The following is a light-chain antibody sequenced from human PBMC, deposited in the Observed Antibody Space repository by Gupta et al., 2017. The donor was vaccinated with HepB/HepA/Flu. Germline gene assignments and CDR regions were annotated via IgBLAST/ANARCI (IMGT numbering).Light chain of an antibody. V-gene: IGKV4-1*01. CDR3: QQYYSVPWT. CDR2: WAS. Sequence: DIVMTQSQASLAVSLGERPTINCKSSQSVLYSSNNKNYLAWYQQKPGQPPNLLIYWASTRESGVPDRFSGGGSGTDFTLTISSLQAEDVAVYYCQQYYSVPWTFGQGTKVEIK. CDR1: QSVLYSSNNKNY. J-gene: IGKJ1*01.